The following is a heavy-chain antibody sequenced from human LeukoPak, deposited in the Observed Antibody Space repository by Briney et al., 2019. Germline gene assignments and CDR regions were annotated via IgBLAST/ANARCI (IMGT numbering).Heavy chain of an antibody. CDR1: GGSIRNSNYY. CDR3: ARFPGGAEYRHYYYMDV. J-gene: IGHJ6*03. CDR2: VFYDGSS. V-gene: IGHV4-39*07. Sequence: PSETLSLTCTVSGGSIRNSNYYWGWIRQPPGKGLEWIGSVFYDGSSDYSPSLKSRVSVDTSKNQFSLKLSSVTAADTAVYYCARFPGGAEYRHYYYMDVWGTGTTVTVSS. D-gene: IGHD1-14*01.